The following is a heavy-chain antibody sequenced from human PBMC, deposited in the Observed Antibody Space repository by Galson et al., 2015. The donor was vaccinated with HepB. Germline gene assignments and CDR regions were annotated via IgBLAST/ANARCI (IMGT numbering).Heavy chain of an antibody. V-gene: IGHV3-30-3*01. CDR1: GFTFSSYA. CDR3: ARDLSWGETIPAGYMDV. CDR2: ISYDGSNK. Sequence: SLRLSCAASGFTFSSYAMHWVRQAPGKGLEWVAVISYDGSNKYYADSVKGRFTISRDNSKNTLYLQMNSLRAEDTAVYYCARDLSWGETIPAGYMDVWGKGTTVTVSS. J-gene: IGHJ6*03. D-gene: IGHD1-26*01.